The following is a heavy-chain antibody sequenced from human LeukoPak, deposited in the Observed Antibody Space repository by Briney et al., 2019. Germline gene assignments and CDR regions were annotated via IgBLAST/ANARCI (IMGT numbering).Heavy chain of an antibody. CDR1: GFTFSSYW. D-gene: IGHD4-17*01. Sequence: GSLRLSCAASGFTFSSYWMHWVRQVPGKGVVWVSYINSDGSSTSYADSVKGRFTISRDNAKSTLYLQMNSLRAEDTAVYYCARSRRLYWYFDLWGRGTLVTVSS. CDR3: ARSRRLYWYFDL. V-gene: IGHV3-74*01. J-gene: IGHJ2*01. CDR2: INSDGSST.